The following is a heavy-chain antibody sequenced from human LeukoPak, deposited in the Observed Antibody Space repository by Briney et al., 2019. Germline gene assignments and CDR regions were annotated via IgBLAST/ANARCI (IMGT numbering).Heavy chain of an antibody. V-gene: IGHV4-30-4*01. J-gene: IGHJ5*02. CDR1: GGSISSGDYY. CDR3: ARVPAANNWFDP. Sequence: SQTVSLTCTGSGGSISSGDYYWSWIRQPPGKGLEWIGYIYYSGSTYYNPSLKSRVTISVDTSKNQFSLKLSSVTAADTAVYYCARVPAANNWFDPWGQGTLVTVSS. D-gene: IGHD2-2*01. CDR2: IYYSGST.